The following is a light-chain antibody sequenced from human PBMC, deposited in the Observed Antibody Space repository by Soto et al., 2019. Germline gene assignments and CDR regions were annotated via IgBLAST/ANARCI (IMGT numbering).Light chain of an antibody. CDR1: QSISSY. CDR2: DSS. J-gene: IGKJ5*01. Sequence: TQSAATLSLSPGERCTLSFRASQSISSYLGWYQQKPGKAPNLLIYDSSNLEIGVPSRFSGSGSGTHFTFTISSLQTEDIGTYYCQQYDILPITFGRGTRLEI. V-gene: IGKV1-33*01. CDR3: QQYDILPIT.